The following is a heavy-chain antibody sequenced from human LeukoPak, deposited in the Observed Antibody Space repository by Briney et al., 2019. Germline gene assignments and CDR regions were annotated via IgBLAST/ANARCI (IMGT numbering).Heavy chain of an antibody. D-gene: IGHD3-16*02. J-gene: IGHJ4*02. CDR1: GFTFSSYS. V-gene: IGHV3-48*02. CDR3: AREGRVGGIDPYFDY. CDR2: ISSSSSTI. Sequence: GGSLRLSCAASGFTFSSYSMNWVRQAPGKGLEWVSYISSSSSTIYYADSVKGRFTISRDNGRNSLYLQMNSLRDEDTAVYYCAREGRVGGIDPYFDYWGQGTLVTVSS.